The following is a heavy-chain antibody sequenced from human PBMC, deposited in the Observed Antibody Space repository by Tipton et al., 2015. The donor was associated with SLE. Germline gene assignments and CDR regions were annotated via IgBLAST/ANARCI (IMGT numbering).Heavy chain of an antibody. J-gene: IGHJ6*02. Sequence: GSLRLSCTAIGLTFSNCEMNWVRHVPGKGLEWVSYIDGPGGTTFYADSVRGRFTVSRDNAKKSLFLQMNSLTVEDMGVYHCANNLWGHTRCSLDVWGHGTTVIVSS. CDR1: GLTFSNCE. CDR3: ANNLWGHTRCSLDV. V-gene: IGHV3-48*03. D-gene: IGHD7-27*01. CDR2: IDGPGGTT.